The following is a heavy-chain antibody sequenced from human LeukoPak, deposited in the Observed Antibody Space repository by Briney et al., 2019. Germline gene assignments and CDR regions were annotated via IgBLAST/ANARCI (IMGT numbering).Heavy chain of an antibody. CDR2: IYYSGST. CDR1: GGSIISSAYY. CDR3: ANRGYSYGSIDY. J-gene: IGHJ4*02. V-gene: IGHV4-39*07. Sequence: SETLSLTCTVSGGSIISSAYYWGWIRQPPGKGLEWIGSIYYSGSTYYNPSLKSRVTISVDTSKNQFSLKLSSVTAADTAVYYCANRGYSYGSIDYWGQGTLVTVSS. D-gene: IGHD5-18*01.